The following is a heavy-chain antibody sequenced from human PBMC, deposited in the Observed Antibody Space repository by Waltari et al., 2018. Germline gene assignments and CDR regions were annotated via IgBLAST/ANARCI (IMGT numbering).Heavy chain of an antibody. D-gene: IGHD1-1*01. V-gene: IGHV3-21*01. CDR1: GFTFRSYS. Sequence: EVQLVESGGGLVKPGGSLRLSCAASGFTFRSYSLNWFPQAQGKGLEWVSSISSSSSYIYYADSVKGRFTISRDNAKNSLYLQMNSLRAEDTAVYYCARGESGNWNDGGGDYWGQGTLVTVSS. CDR3: ARGESGNWNDGGGDY. CDR2: ISSSSSYI. J-gene: IGHJ4*02.